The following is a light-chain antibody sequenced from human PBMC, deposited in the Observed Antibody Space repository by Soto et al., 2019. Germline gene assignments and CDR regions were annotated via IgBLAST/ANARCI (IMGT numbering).Light chain of an antibody. Sequence: QPVLTQPPSVSGAPGQTVTISCTGSSSNIGARYEVHWYQQLPGTAPKLLIYEDIKRPSGVPDRFSGSKSGASASLAITGLLSEDEADYYCQSYDSSLSGVVFGGGTKVTVL. CDR1: SSNIGARYE. CDR3: QSYDSSLSGVV. CDR2: EDI. J-gene: IGLJ2*01. V-gene: IGLV1-40*01.